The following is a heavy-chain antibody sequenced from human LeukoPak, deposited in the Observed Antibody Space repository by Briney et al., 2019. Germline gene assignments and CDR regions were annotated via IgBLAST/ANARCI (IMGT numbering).Heavy chain of an antibody. CDR2: ISYDGSNK. V-gene: IGHV3-30*18. Sequence: GGSLRLSCAASGFTFSSYGMHWVRQAPGKGLEWVAVISYDGSNKYYADSVKGRFTISRDNSKNTLYLRMNSLRAEDTAVYYCAKDSSSWYNSVYFDYWGQGTLVTVSS. CDR3: AKDSSSWYNSVYFDY. CDR1: GFTFSSYG. J-gene: IGHJ4*02. D-gene: IGHD6-13*01.